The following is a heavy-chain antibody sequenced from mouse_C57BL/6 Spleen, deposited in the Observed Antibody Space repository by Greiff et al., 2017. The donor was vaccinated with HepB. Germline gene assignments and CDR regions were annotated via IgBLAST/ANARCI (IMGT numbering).Heavy chain of an antibody. CDR2: ISSGGSYT. CDR1: GFTFSSYG. D-gene: IGHD2-4*01. Sequence: EVQGVESGGDLVKPGGSLKLSCAASGFTFSSYGMSWVRQTPDKRLEWVATISSGGSYTYYPDSVKGRFTISRDNAKNTLYLQMSSLKSEDTAMYYCASAGVYYDYDEFAYWGQGTLVTVSA. J-gene: IGHJ3*01. V-gene: IGHV5-6*01. CDR3: ASAGVYYDYDEFAY.